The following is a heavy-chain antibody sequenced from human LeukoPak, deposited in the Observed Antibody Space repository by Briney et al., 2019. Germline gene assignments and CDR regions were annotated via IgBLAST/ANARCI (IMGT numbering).Heavy chain of an antibody. CDR3: ARVRVAYYDSSGSYFADYHYDMDL. CDR2: ISAYNGNT. Sequence: RASVKVSCKASGYTFSSHGITWVRQAPGQGLEWMAWISAYNGNTNYAQNLQGRVAVTTDTSTSTAYMELRSLRSDDTAVYYCARVRVAYYDSSGSYFADYHYDMDLWGQGTTVTVSS. V-gene: IGHV1-18*01. D-gene: IGHD3-22*01. CDR1: GYTFSSHG. J-gene: IGHJ6*02.